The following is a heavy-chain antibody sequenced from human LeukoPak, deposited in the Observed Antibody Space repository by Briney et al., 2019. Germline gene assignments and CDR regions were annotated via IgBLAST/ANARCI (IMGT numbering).Heavy chain of an antibody. Sequence: GGSLRLSCAASGFTFSSYEMNWVRQAPGKGLEWVSYISSSGSTIYYADSVKGRFTISRDNSKNTLYLQMNSLRAEDTAVYYCAKGFQQWLVRTLFDYWGQGTLVTVSS. CDR2: ISSSGSTI. V-gene: IGHV3-48*03. CDR1: GFTFSSYE. D-gene: IGHD6-19*01. J-gene: IGHJ4*02. CDR3: AKGFQQWLVRTLFDY.